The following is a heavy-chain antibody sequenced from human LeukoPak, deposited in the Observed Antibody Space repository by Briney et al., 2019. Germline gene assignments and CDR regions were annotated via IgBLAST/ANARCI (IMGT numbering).Heavy chain of an antibody. J-gene: IGHJ4*02. V-gene: IGHV3-7*01. CDR2: IKQDGSEK. CDR1: GFTFSSYW. D-gene: IGHD2-21*01. CDR3: AKDHESDGYPCLDH. Sequence: GGSLRLSCAASGFTFSSYWMSWVRQAPGKGLEWVANIKQDGSEKYYVDSVKGRFTISRDNAKNSLYQQMNSLRAEDTAVYYCAKDHESDGYPCLDHWGQGTLVTVSS.